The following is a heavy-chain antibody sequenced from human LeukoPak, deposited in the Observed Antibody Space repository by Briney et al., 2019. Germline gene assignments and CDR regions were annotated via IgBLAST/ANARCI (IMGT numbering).Heavy chain of an antibody. CDR1: GGSISSYY. J-gene: IGHJ2*01. Sequence: SETLSLTCTVSGGSISSYYWSWIRQPAGKGLEWIGRIYTSGSTNYNPSLKSRVTMSVDTSKNQFSLKLNSVTAADTAVYYCARGDRPFYVSPDYWYFDLWGRGTLVTVSS. CDR2: IYTSGST. D-gene: IGHD3-16*01. V-gene: IGHV4-4*07. CDR3: ARGDRPFYVSPDYWYFDL.